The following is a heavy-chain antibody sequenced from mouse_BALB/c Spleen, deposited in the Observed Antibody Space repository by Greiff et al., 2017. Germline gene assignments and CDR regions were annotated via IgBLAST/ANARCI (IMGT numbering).Heavy chain of an antibody. CDR1: GFTFSSFG. Sequence: VQLKESGGGLVQPGGSRKLSCAASGFTFSSFGMHWVRQAPEKGLEWVAYISSGSSTIYYADTVKGRFTISRDNPKNTLFLQMTSLRSEDTAMYYCAREEGYDGMDYWGQGTSVTVSS. J-gene: IGHJ4*01. CDR2: ISSGSSTI. D-gene: IGHD2-2*01. V-gene: IGHV5-17*02. CDR3: AREEGYDGMDY.